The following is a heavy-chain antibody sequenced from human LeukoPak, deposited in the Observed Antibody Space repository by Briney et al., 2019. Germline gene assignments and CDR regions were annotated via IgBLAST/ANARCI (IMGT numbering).Heavy chain of an antibody. Sequence: SETLSLTCTVSGGSISSYYWSWIRQPPGKGLEWIGYIYYSGSTNYNPSLKSRVTISVDTSKNQFSLKLSSVTAADTAVYYCARGPGDILTGYSPVYWGQGTLVTVSS. V-gene: IGHV4-59*12. J-gene: IGHJ4*02. CDR3: ARGPGDILTGYSPVY. CDR2: IYYSGST. D-gene: IGHD3-9*01. CDR1: GGSISSYY.